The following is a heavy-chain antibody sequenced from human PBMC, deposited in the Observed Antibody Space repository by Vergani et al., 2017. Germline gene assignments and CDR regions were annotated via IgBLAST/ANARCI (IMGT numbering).Heavy chain of an antibody. D-gene: IGHD5-18*01. CDR3: ARGRGTWIQLWGNWFDP. J-gene: IGHJ5*02. Sequence: QAQLPESGPGLVKPSQTLSLPCPVSGGSISSGGYYLGWIRQHPGKGLEWIGYIYYSGSTYYNPSLKSRVTISVDTSKNQFSLKLSSVIAADTAVYYCARGRGTWIQLWGNWFDPWGQGTLVTVSS. V-gene: IGHV4-31*03. CDR1: GGSISSGGYY. CDR2: IYYSGST.